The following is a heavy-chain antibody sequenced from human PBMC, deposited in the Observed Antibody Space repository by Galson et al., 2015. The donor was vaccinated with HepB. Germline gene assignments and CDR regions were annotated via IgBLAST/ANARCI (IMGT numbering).Heavy chain of an antibody. CDR1: GYTFTGYY. CDR3: ARDYSSSWDNWFDP. D-gene: IGHD6-13*01. CDR2: INPNSGGT. V-gene: IGHV1-2*04. Sequence: SVKVSCKASGYTFTGYYMHWVRQAPGQGLEWMGWINPNSGGTNYAQKFQGWVTMTRDTSISTAYMELSRLRSDDTAVYYCARDYSSSWDNWFDPWGQGTLVTVSS. J-gene: IGHJ5*02.